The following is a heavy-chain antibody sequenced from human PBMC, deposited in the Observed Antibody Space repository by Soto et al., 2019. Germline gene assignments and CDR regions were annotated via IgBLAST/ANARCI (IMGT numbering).Heavy chain of an antibody. D-gene: IGHD6-6*01. V-gene: IGHV6-1*01. J-gene: IGHJ6*02. CDR2: TYYRSKWYN. CDR1: GDSVSSNSAA. CDR3: ARGLWVEEYSTWPDYYYGMDV. Sequence: PSQTLSLTCAISGDSVSSNSAAWNWIRQSPSRGLEWLGRTYYRSKWYNDYAVSVKSRITINPDTSKNQFSLQLNSVTPEDPAVYYFARGLWVEEYSTWPDYYYGMDVWGQGTTVTVSS.